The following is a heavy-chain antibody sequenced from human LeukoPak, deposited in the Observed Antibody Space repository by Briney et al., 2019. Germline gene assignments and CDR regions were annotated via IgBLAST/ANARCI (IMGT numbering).Heavy chain of an antibody. CDR2: IKQDGSEK. CDR3: ARMKGSITMVRGVIITPPHWFDP. CDR1: GFTFSSYW. Sequence: PGGSLRLSCAASGFTFSSYWMSWVRQAPGKGLEWVANIKQDGSEKYYVDSVKGRFTISRDNAKNSLYLQMNSLRAEDTAVYYCARMKGSITMVRGVIITPPHWFDPWGQGTLVTVSS. J-gene: IGHJ5*02. D-gene: IGHD3-10*01. V-gene: IGHV3-7*01.